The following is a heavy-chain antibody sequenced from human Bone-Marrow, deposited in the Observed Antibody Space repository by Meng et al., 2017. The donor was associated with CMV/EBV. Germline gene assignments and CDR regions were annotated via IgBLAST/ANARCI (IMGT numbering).Heavy chain of an antibody. CDR1: GFTFSSYS. V-gene: IGHV3-23*03. CDR3: AKDRNGGNSSPFDY. Sequence: GGSLRLSCAASGFTFSSYSMNWVRQAPGKGLEWVSVIYSGGSSTYYADSVKGRFTISRDNSKNTLYLQMNSLRAEDTAVYYCAKDRNGGNSSPFDYWGQGTLVTVSS. J-gene: IGHJ4*02. D-gene: IGHD4-23*01. CDR2: IYSGGSST.